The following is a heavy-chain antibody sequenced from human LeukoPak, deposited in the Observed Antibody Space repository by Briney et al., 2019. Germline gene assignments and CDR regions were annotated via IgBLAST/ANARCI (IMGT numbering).Heavy chain of an antibody. D-gene: IGHD2-21*02. Sequence: GGSLRLSCAASGFTVSNNYMSWVRQAPGGGLEWVSITYSDSSTNYADSVKGRFTISRDTSQNTLSLQMNSLRAEGTAVYYCVRKNRDFNAAFDIWGQGTVVTVSS. CDR2: TYSDSST. CDR1: GFTVSNNY. CDR3: VRKNRDFNAAFDI. V-gene: IGHV3-53*01. J-gene: IGHJ3*02.